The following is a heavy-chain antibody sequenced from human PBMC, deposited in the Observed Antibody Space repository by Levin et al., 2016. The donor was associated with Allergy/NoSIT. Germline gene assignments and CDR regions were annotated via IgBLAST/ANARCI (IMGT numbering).Heavy chain of an antibody. CDR1: GDSVTSCC. D-gene: IGHD1-1*01. CDR2: VHFTGSA. J-gene: IGHJ3*02. Sequence: GSLRLSCTVSGDSVTSCCWNWIRQSPGKGLDWIGYVHFTGSAEYNPSLQSRVSMSVDTSKNQFSLRLISVTAADTALYYCARWNGALEAFDIWGQGAMVTVSS. V-gene: IGHV4-59*08. CDR3: ARWNGALEAFDI.